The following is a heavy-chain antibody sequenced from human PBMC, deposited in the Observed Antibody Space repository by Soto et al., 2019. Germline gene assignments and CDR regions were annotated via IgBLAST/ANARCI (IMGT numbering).Heavy chain of an antibody. CDR3: AKGDCSGGSCYFSAFDI. Sequence: SETLSLTCAVYGGSFSGYYWTWIRQPPGTGLEWIGEINHSGSTNYNPSLKSRVTISVDTSKNQFSLKLTSVTAADTAVYFCAKGDCSGGSCYFSAFDIWGQGTMVTVSS. J-gene: IGHJ3*02. D-gene: IGHD2-15*01. CDR1: GGSFSGYY. V-gene: IGHV4-34*01. CDR2: INHSGST.